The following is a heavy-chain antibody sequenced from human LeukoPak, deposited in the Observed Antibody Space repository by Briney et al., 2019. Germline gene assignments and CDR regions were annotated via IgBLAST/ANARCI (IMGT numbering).Heavy chain of an antibody. CDR2: IYHSGST. Sequence: SETLSLTCTVSGGSISSSTYYWGWIRQPPGKGLEWIGSIYHSGSTYYNPSLKSRVTISVDTSKNQFSLKLNSVTAADTAVYYCASLLGYCTSTTCYGDYWGQGTLVTVSS. J-gene: IGHJ4*02. CDR3: ASLLGYCTSTTCYGDY. V-gene: IGHV4-39*01. D-gene: IGHD2-2*01. CDR1: GGSISSSTYY.